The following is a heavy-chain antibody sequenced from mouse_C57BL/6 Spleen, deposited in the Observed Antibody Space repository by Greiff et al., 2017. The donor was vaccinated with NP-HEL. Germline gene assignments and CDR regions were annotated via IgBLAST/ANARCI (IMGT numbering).Heavy chain of an antibody. J-gene: IGHJ2*01. D-gene: IGHD1-1*01. V-gene: IGHV5-4*01. CDR1: GFTFSSYA. CDR2: ISDGGSYT. Sequence: EVMLVESGGGLVKPGGSLKLSCAASGFTFSSYAMSWVRQTPEKRLEWVATISDGGSYTYYPANVKGRFTISRDNAKNNLYLQMSHLKSEDTAMYYCARDTFITAVVALDYWGQGTTLTVSS. CDR3: ARDTFITAVVALDY.